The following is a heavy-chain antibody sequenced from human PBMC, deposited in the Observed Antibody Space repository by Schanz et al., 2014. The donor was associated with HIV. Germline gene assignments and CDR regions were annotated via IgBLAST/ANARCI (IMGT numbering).Heavy chain of an antibody. CDR1: GFTFSTYG. CDR3: ARGRVFGGATTRWFDP. V-gene: IGHV3-33*01. Sequence: QVQLVESGGGVVQPGRSLRLSCAVSGFTFSTYGMHWVRQAPGKGLDWVAALWYDGTNTLYADSVKGRFTISRDDFKDTLYLQLNSLRAEDTAMYYCARGRVFGGATTRWFDPWGQGTLVTVSS. CDR2: LWYDGTNT. D-gene: IGHD1-26*01. J-gene: IGHJ5*02.